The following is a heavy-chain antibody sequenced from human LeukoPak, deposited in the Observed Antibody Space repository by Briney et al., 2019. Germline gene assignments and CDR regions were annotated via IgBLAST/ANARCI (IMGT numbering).Heavy chain of an antibody. V-gene: IGHV4-59*08. D-gene: IGHD1-26*01. CDR1: GGSISSYY. J-gene: IGHJ4*02. CDR2: IYYSGNT. CDR3: AGHLYSATYYY. Sequence: PSETLSLTCTVSGGSISSYYWSWIRQPPGKGLEWIGYIYYSGNTNYNPALKSRVTISVDTSKNQFSLKVTSVTAADTAVYYCAGHLYSATYYYWGQGTLVTISS.